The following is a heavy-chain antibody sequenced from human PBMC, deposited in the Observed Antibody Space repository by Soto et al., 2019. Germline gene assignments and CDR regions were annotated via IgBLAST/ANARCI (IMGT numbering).Heavy chain of an antibody. D-gene: IGHD3-9*01. CDR3: ARELRYFDWGDYNWFDP. Sequence: EVQLVESGGGLVQPGGSLRLSCAASGFTFSSYWMSWVRQAPGKGLEWVANIKQDGSEKYYVDSVKGRFTISRDNAKNSLYLQMNSLRAEDTAVYYCARELRYFDWGDYNWFDPWGQGTLVTVSS. J-gene: IGHJ5*02. V-gene: IGHV3-7*01. CDR1: GFTFSSYW. CDR2: IKQDGSEK.